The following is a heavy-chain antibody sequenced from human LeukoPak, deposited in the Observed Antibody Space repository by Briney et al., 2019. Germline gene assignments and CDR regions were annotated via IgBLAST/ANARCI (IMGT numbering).Heavy chain of an antibody. V-gene: IGHV1-18*01. CDR1: GYTFTSYG. CDR2: INGVNGYT. D-gene: IGHD3-10*01. Sequence: GASVKVSCKASGYTFTSYGISWVRQAPGQGLEWMGWINGVNGYTKYSQKFEGRVTITRDTSASTAYMELSSLRSEDTAVYYCARDSVRGVILHGYFDYWGQGTLVTVSS. J-gene: IGHJ4*02. CDR3: ARDSVRGVILHGYFDY.